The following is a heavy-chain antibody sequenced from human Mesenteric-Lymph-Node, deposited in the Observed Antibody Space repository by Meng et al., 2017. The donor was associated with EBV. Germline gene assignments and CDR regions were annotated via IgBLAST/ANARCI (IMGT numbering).Heavy chain of an antibody. Sequence: QGQLQEPGPGLVKPSGTLSLTCAVSGGSIRSSNWWSWVRQPPGKGLEWIGEIYHSGRTSYNPSLKSRVSLSVEKSKNHFSLNLSSVTAADTAVYYCARVTVTGGYYFDYWGQGSLVTVSS. CDR2: IYHSGRT. CDR3: ARVTVTGGYYFDY. J-gene: IGHJ4*02. D-gene: IGHD4-17*01. V-gene: IGHV4-4*02. CDR1: GGSIRSSNW.